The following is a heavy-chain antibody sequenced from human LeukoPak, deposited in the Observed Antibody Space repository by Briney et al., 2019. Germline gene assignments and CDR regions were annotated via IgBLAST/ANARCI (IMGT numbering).Heavy chain of an antibody. CDR3: ARGGRVNYYYYMDV. J-gene: IGHJ6*03. Sequence: SETLSLTCAVYGGSFSGYYWSWIRQPPGKGLEWIGEINHSGSTNYNPSLKSRVTISVDTSKNQFSLKLSSVTAADAAVYYCARGGRVNYYYYMDVWGKGTTVTVSS. D-gene: IGHD3-10*01. V-gene: IGHV4-34*01. CDR1: GGSFSGYY. CDR2: INHSGST.